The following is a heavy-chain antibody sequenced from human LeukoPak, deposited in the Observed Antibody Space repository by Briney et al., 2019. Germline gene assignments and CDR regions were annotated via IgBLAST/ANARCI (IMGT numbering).Heavy chain of an antibody. CDR2: ISGSGGCT. J-gene: IGHJ4*02. Sequence: GGSLRLSCAASGFTFSSYAMSWVRQAPGKGLEWVSAISGSGGCTYYADSVKGRFTISRDNSKNTLYLQMNSLRAEDTAVYYCAKGRSVLSGHIVVVTAIPKWGQGTLVTVSS. CDR1: GFTFSSYA. V-gene: IGHV3-23*01. D-gene: IGHD2-21*02. CDR3: AKGRSVLSGHIVVVTAIPK.